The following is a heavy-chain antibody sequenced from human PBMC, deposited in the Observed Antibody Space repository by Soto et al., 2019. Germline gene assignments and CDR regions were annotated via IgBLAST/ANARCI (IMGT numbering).Heavy chain of an antibody. Sequence: GGSLRLSCAASGFTFSAYSMNWVRQAPGKGLEWVSYISSTSSYIYYADSVKGRFTISRDNAQNSVYLQMNSLRAEDTAVYYCARDRGVWGAAASDAFDIWGQGTMVTVSS. D-gene: IGHD6-13*01. J-gene: IGHJ3*02. V-gene: IGHV3-21*01. CDR3: ARDRGVWGAAASDAFDI. CDR2: ISSTSSYI. CDR1: GFTFSAYS.